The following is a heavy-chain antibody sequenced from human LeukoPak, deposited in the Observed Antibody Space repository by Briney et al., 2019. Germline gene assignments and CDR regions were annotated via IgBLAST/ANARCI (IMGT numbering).Heavy chain of an antibody. D-gene: IGHD3-22*01. V-gene: IGHV1-18*01. CDR1: GYTFTSYG. Sequence: ASVKVSCKASGYTFTSYGISWVRQAPGQGLEWMGWISAYNGNTNYAQKLQGRVTMTTDTPTSTAYMELRSLRSDDTAVYYCARDLYYYDSSGYCHFDYWGQGTLVTVSS. CDR2: ISAYNGNT. CDR3: ARDLYYYDSSGYCHFDY. J-gene: IGHJ4*02.